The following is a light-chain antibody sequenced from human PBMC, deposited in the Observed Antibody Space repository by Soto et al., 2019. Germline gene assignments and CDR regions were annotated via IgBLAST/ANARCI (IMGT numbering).Light chain of an antibody. CDR3: SSYTSSSTPV. CDR1: SSDVGGYNY. CDR2: DVS. Sequence: QSVLTQPASVSGSPGQSITISCTGTSSDVGGYNYVSWYQQHPGKAPKLMIYDVSNRPSGVSNRFSGSKSGNTASLTISGLQAEDEADYYCSSYTSSSTPVFVGGTKLTVL. J-gene: IGLJ2*01. V-gene: IGLV2-14*01.